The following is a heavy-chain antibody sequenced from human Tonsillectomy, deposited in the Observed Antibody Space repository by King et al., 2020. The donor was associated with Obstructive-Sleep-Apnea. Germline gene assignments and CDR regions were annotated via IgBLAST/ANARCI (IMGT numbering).Heavy chain of an antibody. CDR2: ISPNSGGT. J-gene: IGHJ6*02. V-gene: IGHV1-2*04. CDR1: GYTFTAYY. Sequence: VQLVESGAEVKKPGASVKVSCTASGYTFTAYYMHWVRQAPGQGLEWMGWISPNSGGTNYAQKFQGWVTMTRDTSINTAYMELSRLRSDDTAVYYCARVEAGTNYYYGMDVWGQGTTVTVSS. CDR3: ARVEAGTNYYYGMDV. D-gene: IGHD6-19*01.